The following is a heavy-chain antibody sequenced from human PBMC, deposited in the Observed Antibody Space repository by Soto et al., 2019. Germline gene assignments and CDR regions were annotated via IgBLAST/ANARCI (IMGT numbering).Heavy chain of an antibody. D-gene: IGHD1-26*01. J-gene: IGHJ6*02. CDR1: GGSFRGYY. V-gene: IGHV4-34*01. CDR2: INHRGSA. Sequence: QVQLQQWGAGLLKPSETLSLTCAVYGGSFRGYYWGWIRQPPGKGLEWIGEINHRGSANYNPSVKSPVPKSVDTAKNQFSLKLNSGPAADTGMYYCARGSRVKIPAAPGRAYYYHGLDVWAQGTAVTVSS. CDR3: ARGSRVKIPAAPGRAYYYHGLDV.